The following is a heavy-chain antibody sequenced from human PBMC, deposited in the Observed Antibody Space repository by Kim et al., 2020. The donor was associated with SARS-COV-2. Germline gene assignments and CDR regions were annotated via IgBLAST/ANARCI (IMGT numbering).Heavy chain of an antibody. V-gene: IGHV1-18*04. CDR1: GYTFTSYG. D-gene: IGHD3-9*01. CDR2: ISAYNGNT. J-gene: IGHJ4*02. CDR3: ARGYYDILTGYLTVYDY. Sequence: ASVKVSCKASGYTFTSYGISWVRQAPGQGLEWMGWISAYNGNTNYAQKLQGRVTMTTDTSTSTAYMELRSLRSDDTAVYYCARGYYDILTGYLTVYDYWGQGTLVTVSS.